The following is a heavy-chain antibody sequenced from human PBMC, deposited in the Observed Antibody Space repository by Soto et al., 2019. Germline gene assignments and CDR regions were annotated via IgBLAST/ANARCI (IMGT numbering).Heavy chain of an antibody. CDR3: ARDKREYSSGWYSDP. V-gene: IGHV3-48*02. CDR2: ISSSSSTI. CDR1: GFTFSSYS. Sequence: GGSLRLSCAASGFTFSSYSMNWVRQAPGKGLEWVSYISSSSSTIYYADSVKGRFTISRDNAKNSLYLQMNSLRDEDTAVYYCARDKREYSSGWYSDPWGQGTLVTVSS. J-gene: IGHJ5*02. D-gene: IGHD6-19*01.